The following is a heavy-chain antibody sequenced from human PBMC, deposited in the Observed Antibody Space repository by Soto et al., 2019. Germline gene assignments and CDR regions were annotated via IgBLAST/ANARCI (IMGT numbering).Heavy chain of an antibody. CDR3: ARGGDTATPIDY. CDR2: ISAFNGHT. Sequence: AVLKGSRKASGYTFTMYRITWVRQAPGQGLEWMGWISAFNGHTNYAQKLQGRVTMTTDTSTSTAYMELRSLRSDDPAVYYCARGGDTATPIDYWGQGTLVTVSS. V-gene: IGHV1-18*01. CDR1: GYTFTMYR. D-gene: IGHD5-18*01. J-gene: IGHJ4*02.